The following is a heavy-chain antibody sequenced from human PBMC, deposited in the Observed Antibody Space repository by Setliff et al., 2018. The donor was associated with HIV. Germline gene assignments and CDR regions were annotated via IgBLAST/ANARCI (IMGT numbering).Heavy chain of an antibody. CDR1: GYTFTSFA. D-gene: IGHD6-6*01. CDR3: ARVSSSSSFDY. Sequence: GASVKVSCKASGYTFTSFAMHWVRQAPGQRLEWMGWINAGNGNTKYSQKFQGRVTITRDTSASSAYMELSSLRSEDTAVYYCARVSSSSSFDYWGQGTPVTVSS. CDR2: INAGNGNT. J-gene: IGHJ4*03. V-gene: IGHV1-3*01.